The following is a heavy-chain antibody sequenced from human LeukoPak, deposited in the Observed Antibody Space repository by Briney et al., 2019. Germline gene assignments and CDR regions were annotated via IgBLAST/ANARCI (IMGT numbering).Heavy chain of an antibody. J-gene: IGHJ3*02. D-gene: IGHD6-13*01. CDR2: FDPEDGET. CDR3: ARGGSRSPRDAFDI. V-gene: IGHV1-24*01. CDR1: GYTLTELS. Sequence: GASVKVSCKVSGYTLTELSMHWVRQAPGKGLEWMGGFDPEDGETIYAQKFQGRVTMTRDTSTSTVYMELSSLRSEDTAVYYCARGGSRSPRDAFDIWGQGTMVTVSS.